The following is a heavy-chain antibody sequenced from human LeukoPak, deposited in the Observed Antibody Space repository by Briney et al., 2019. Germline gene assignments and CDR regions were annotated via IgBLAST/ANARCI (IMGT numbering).Heavy chain of an antibody. Sequence: GASVKVSCKTSGYTFSDYYIHWIRQAPGQGLEWVGWINPNSGDTDYAQKFQGRVTVTRDTSISTAYMELGGLRSEDTAVYYCARGYSTLSSSWYSVWGQGTLVTVSS. CDR1: GYTFSDYY. CDR2: INPNSGDT. CDR3: ARGYSTLSSSWYSV. J-gene: IGHJ4*02. D-gene: IGHD6-13*01. V-gene: IGHV1-2*02.